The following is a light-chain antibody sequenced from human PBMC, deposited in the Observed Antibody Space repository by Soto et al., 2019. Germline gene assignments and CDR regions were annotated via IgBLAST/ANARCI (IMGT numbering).Light chain of an antibody. CDR1: QSVFTN. J-gene: IGKJ2*01. CDR3: QQYNDWYT. CDR2: SAS. Sequence: EIVKTQSPATLSVSPGERATVSCRASQSVFTNLAWYQQKPGQAPRLLMYSASTRANGVPARFIGSGSGTEFTLTISSLQSEDFAIYYCQQYNDWYTFGQGTKLEIK. V-gene: IGKV3-15*01.